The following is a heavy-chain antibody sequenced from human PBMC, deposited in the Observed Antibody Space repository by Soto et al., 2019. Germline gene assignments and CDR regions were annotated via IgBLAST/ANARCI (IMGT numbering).Heavy chain of an antibody. D-gene: IGHD3-22*01. CDR2: IWYDGSRE. CDR1: GVSFTRYG. V-gene: IGHV3-33*01. CDR3: ARDDDTSSHYGMLV. J-gene: IGHJ4*02. Sequence: XGSLRLSCAAAGVSFTRYGFHWVRQAPGKGLEWLAVIWYDGSREYYVESVKGRFTVSRDNSKTTVYLQMNSLRAEDTALYYCARDDDTSSHYGMLVWGQGYQVTVSS.